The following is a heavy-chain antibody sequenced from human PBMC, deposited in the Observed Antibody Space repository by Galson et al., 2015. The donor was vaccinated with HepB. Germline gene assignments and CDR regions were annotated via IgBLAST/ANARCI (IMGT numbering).Heavy chain of an antibody. V-gene: IGHV2-70*01. CDR3: ARIQKFDCSSTSCYTDDAFDI. D-gene: IGHD2-2*02. J-gene: IGHJ3*02. Sequence: PALVKPTQTLTLTCTFSGFSLSTSGMCVSWIRQPPGKALEWLALIDWDDDKYYSTSLKTRLTISKDTSKNQVVLTMTNMDPVDTATYYCARIQKFDCSSTSCYTDDAFDIWGQGTMVTVSS. CDR2: IDWDDDK. CDR1: GFSLSTSGMC.